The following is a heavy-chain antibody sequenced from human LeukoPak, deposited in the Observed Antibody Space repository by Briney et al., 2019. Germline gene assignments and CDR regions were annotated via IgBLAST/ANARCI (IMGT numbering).Heavy chain of an antibody. CDR2: ISSSSSYI. D-gene: IGHD1-26*01. CDR3: ARSSEIVGATTHYYYYGMDV. CDR1: GFTFSSYS. J-gene: IGHJ6*02. V-gene: IGHV3-21*01. Sequence: GGSLRLSCAASGFTFSSYSMNWVRHAPGKGLEWVSSISSSSSYIYYADSVKGRFTISRDNAKNSLYLQMNSLRAEDTPVYYCARSSEIVGATTHYYYYGMDVWGQGTTVTVSS.